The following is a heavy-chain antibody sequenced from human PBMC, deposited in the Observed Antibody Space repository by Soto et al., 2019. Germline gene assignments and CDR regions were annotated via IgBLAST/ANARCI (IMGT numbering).Heavy chain of an antibody. Sequence: PSETLSLTCTVSGGSISSSSYYWGWIRQPPGKGLEWIGSIYYSGSTYYNPSLKSRVTISVDTSKNQFSLKLSSVTAADTAVYYCARHRVTMVRGVSNWFDPWGQGTLVTVSS. D-gene: IGHD3-10*01. V-gene: IGHV4-39*01. CDR3: ARHRVTMVRGVSNWFDP. CDR2: IYYSGST. J-gene: IGHJ5*02. CDR1: GGSISSSSYY.